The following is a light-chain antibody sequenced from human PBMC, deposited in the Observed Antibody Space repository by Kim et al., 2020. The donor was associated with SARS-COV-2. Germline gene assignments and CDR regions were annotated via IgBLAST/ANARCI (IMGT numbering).Light chain of an antibody. V-gene: IGKV4-1*01. Sequence: DIVMTQSPDSLALSPGERATINCKSSRSILWTSNNNNYLAWYQHKPGQPPKLLISSASTREYGVPDRFSGSGSGTDFTLTISSLQTEDVAVYYCQQSYSIPYTFGQGTKLEI. J-gene: IGKJ2*01. CDR3: QQSYSIPYT. CDR1: RSILWTSNNNNY. CDR2: SAS.